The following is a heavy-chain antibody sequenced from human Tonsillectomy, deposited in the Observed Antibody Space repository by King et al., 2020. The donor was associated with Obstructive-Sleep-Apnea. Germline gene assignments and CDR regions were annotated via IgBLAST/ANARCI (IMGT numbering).Heavy chain of an antibody. CDR1: GFTFSDYW. Sequence: VQLVESGGGLVQSGGSLRLSCAASGFTFSDYWMTWFRQAPGKGLEWVANIKQEGRDKYYGDSVKGRFTISRDNAENSLSLQMDSLRAEDTAVYYCAKGSYRHDYWGQGTLVTVSS. CDR3: AKGSYRHDY. V-gene: IGHV3-7*01. D-gene: IGHD3-16*02. J-gene: IGHJ4*02. CDR2: IKQEGRDK.